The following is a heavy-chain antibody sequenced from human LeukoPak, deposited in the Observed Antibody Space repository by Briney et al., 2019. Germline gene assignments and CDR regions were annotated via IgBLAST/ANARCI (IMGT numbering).Heavy chain of an antibody. D-gene: IGHD4-11*01. CDR3: ARSRARGPDYIYYGMDV. Sequence: RASVKVSCKASGYTFTSYAMHWVRQAPGQRLEWMGWINAGNGNTKYSQKFQGRVTITRDTSASTAYMELSSLRSEDTAVYYCARSRARGPDYIYYGMDVWGQGTTVTVSS. CDR1: GYTFTSYA. J-gene: IGHJ6*02. V-gene: IGHV1-3*01. CDR2: INAGNGNT.